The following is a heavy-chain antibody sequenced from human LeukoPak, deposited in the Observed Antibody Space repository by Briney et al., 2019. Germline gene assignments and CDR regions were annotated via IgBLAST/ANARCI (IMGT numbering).Heavy chain of an antibody. CDR2: INHSGST. D-gene: IGHD2-8*02. J-gene: IGHJ4*02. V-gene: IGHV4-34*01. CDR1: GGSFSGYY. Sequence: PSETLSLTCAVYGGSFSGYYWSWIRQPPGKGLEWIGEINHSGSTNYNPSLKSRVTISVDTSKNQFSLKLSSVTAADTAVYYCARDLVKVYWGQGTLVTVSS. CDR3: ARDLVKVY.